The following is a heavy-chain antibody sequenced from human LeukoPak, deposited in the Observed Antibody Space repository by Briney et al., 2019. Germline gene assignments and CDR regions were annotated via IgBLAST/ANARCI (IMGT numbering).Heavy chain of an antibody. CDR1: GFTVSSNY. D-gene: IGHD4-23*01. CDR3: ARTTVVSQYFDY. V-gene: IGHV3-53*01. J-gene: IGHJ4*02. CDR2: IYSGGST. Sequence: PGGPVRLSCAASGFTVSSNYMSWVRQAPGKGLEWVSVIYSGGSTYYADSVKGRFTISRDNSKNTLYLQMNSLRAEDTAVYYCARTTVVSQYFDYWGQGTMLTDSP.